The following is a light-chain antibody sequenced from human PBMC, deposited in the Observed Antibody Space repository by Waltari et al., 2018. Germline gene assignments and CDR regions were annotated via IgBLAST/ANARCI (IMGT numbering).Light chain of an antibody. J-gene: IGLJ2*01. V-gene: IGLV3-1*01. CDR1: QLGDKY. CDR3: QAWDSSNYVV. CDR2: QDT. Sequence: SYELTQPPSVSVSPGQPASITCSGDQLGDKYACWYRQKPGQSPVLVIYQDTKRPAGIPERFSGSNSGSTATLTISGTQARDEADYYCQAWDSSNYVVFGGGTKLTVL.